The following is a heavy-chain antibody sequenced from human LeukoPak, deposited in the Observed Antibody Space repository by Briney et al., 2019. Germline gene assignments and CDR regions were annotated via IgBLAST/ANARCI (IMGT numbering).Heavy chain of an antibody. CDR2: IWYDGSND. D-gene: IGHD2-15*01. CDR3: ARETGICATPNSCHDAFDI. J-gene: IGHJ3*02. CDR1: GFTFSSYG. Sequence: GRSLRLSCAASGFTFSSYGMHWLRQAPGKGLEWLTIIWYDGSNDYYVDSVRGRFTISRDNSKNTLYLQMNSLRAEDTAVYYCARETGICATPNSCHDAFDIWGQGTMVTVSS. V-gene: IGHV3-33*01.